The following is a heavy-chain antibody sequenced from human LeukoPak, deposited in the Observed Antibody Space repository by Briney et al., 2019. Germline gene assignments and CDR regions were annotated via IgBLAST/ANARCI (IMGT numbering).Heavy chain of an antibody. Sequence: SETLSLTCTVSGGSISSGGYYWSWIRQPPGKGLEWIGYIYYSGSTRYNTSLNSRLTISRDTSTNQFSLGLSSVTAADTAVYYCARLTPAYCGGDCVDYWGQGTLVTVSS. J-gene: IGHJ4*02. CDR3: ARLTPAYCGGDCVDY. V-gene: IGHV4-31*03. CDR2: IYYSGST. CDR1: GGSISSGGYY. D-gene: IGHD2-21*02.